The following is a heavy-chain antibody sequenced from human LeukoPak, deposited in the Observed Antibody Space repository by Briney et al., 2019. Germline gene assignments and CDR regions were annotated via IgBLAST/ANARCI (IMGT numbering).Heavy chain of an antibody. J-gene: IGHJ4*02. CDR3: ARRSPSSSFRYFDY. CDR2: IYPGDSGI. Sequence: GESLKISCKGSGYNFTSYWIGWVRQMPGKGLEWMGIIYPGDSGIRYSPSFQGQVTISADKSISTAYLQWSSLKASDTAMYYCARRSPSSSFRYFDYWGQGTLVTVSS. D-gene: IGHD6-6*01. V-gene: IGHV5-51*01. CDR1: GYNFTSYW.